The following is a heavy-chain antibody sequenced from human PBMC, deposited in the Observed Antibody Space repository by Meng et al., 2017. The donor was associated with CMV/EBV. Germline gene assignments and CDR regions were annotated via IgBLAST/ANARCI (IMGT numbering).Heavy chain of an antibody. D-gene: IGHD4-17*01. J-gene: IGHJ4*02. CDR3: ARDPISYGDYSSRYFDY. Sequence: SETLSLTCAVYGGSFSGYYWSWIRQPPGKGLEWIGEINHSGSTNYNPSLKSRVTISVDTSKNQFSLKLSSVTAADTAVYYCARDPISYGDYSSRYFDYWGQGTLVTSPQ. CDR2: INHSGST. V-gene: IGHV4-34*01. CDR1: GGSFSGYY.